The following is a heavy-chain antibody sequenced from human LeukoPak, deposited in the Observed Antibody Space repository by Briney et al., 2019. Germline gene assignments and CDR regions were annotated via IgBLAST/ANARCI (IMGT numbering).Heavy chain of an antibody. Sequence: GGSLRLSCAASGFTFSSYWMSWVRQAPGKGLDWVANIKQDGSEKYYVDSVKGRFTISRDNAKNSLYLQVNSLRAEDTAIYYCTRDVTIAARPYYYYYYMDVWGKGTTVTVSS. V-gene: IGHV3-7*01. D-gene: IGHD6-6*01. CDR1: GFTFSSYW. CDR2: IKQDGSEK. J-gene: IGHJ6*03. CDR3: TRDVTIAARPYYYYYYMDV.